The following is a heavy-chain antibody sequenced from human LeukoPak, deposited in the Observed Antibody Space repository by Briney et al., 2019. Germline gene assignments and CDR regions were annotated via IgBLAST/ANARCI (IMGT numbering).Heavy chain of an antibody. CDR2: IYPGGSQT. J-gene: IGHJ3*02. CDR1: SYNFANYW. V-gene: IGHV5-51*01. Sequence: GESLKISCKASSYNFANYWIGWVRQMPGKGLEWMGLIYPGGSQTIYSPSFQGQVTISVDWSTSTVYLQWNTLKASDTAMYYCARQGDFDIWGQGTMVTVSS. CDR3: ARQGDFDI.